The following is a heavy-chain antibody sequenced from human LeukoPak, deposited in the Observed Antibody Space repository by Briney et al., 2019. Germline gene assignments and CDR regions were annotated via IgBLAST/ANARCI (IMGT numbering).Heavy chain of an antibody. Sequence: GGSLSLSCAASGFTFTNYAMSWIRQAPGKGLEWVSGISGSGGSTYHTDSVKGRFTISRDNSKNTLYLQMNSLRAEDTAVYYCAKDSYYDSSGYYVAWGQGPLVTVSS. CDR3: AKDSYYDSSGYYVA. V-gene: IGHV3-23*01. CDR2: ISGSGGST. CDR1: GFTFTNYA. J-gene: IGHJ5*02. D-gene: IGHD3-22*01.